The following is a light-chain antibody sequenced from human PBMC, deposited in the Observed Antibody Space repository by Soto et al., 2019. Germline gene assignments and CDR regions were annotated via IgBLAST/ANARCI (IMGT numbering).Light chain of an antibody. CDR3: SSYTTVPSPQWV. J-gene: IGLJ3*02. CDR2: KVD. V-gene: IGLV2-14*01. CDR1: SIDLGGLNY. Sequence: QSVLTQPASVSGSPGQSSTSPCDGRSIDLGGLNYVSWYQQHPGNVPKLTIYKVDTRQSGISDRFSASKSGNTAHLTISGLQAAEEAHYYCSSYTTVPSPQWVFAGGTQLTVL.